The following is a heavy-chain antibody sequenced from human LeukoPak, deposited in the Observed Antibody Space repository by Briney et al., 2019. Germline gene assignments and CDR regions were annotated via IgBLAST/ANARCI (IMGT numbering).Heavy chain of an antibody. J-gene: IGHJ6*02. D-gene: IGHD3-16*01. V-gene: IGHV3-21*01. CDR2: ISSSSSYI. CDR3: ARDWGYYYYYGMDV. CDR1: GFTFSSYS. Sequence: GGSLRLSCAASGFTFSSYSMNWVRHAPGKGLEWVSSISSSSSYIYYADSVKGRFTISRDNAKNSLYLQMNSLRAEDTAVYYCARDWGYYYYYGMDVWGQGTTVTVSS.